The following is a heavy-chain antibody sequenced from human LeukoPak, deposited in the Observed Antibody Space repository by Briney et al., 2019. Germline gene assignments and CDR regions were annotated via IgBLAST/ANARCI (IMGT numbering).Heavy chain of an antibody. V-gene: IGHV3-30*04. D-gene: IGHD3-3*01. J-gene: IGHJ6*02. Sequence: GGSLRLSCAASGFTFSSYAMHWVRQAPGKGLEWVAVISYDGSNKYYADSVKGRFTISRDNSKNTLYLQMNSLRAEDTAVYYCAKDGYYDFWSGLTGHNRYYGMDVWGQGTTVTVPS. CDR3: AKDGYYDFWSGLTGHNRYYGMDV. CDR2: ISYDGSNK. CDR1: GFTFSSYA.